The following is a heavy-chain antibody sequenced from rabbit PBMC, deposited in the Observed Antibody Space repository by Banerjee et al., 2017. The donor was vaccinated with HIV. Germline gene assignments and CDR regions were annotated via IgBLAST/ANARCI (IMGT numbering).Heavy chain of an antibody. V-gene: IGHV1S45*01. CDR3: AREIDAGYPAL. D-gene: IGHD7-1*01. CDR1: GFTLSSYW. CDR2: ITPDSAIT. Sequence: QQQLEESGGDLVKPEGSLTLTCTASGFTLSSYWMCWVRQAPGKGLEWIACITPDSAITYYANWAKGRFTISKTSSTTVTLQLNSLTAADTATYFCAREIDAGYPALWGPGTLVTVS. J-gene: IGHJ4*01.